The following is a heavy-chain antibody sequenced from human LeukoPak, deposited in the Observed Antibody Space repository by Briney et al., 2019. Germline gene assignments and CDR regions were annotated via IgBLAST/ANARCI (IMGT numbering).Heavy chain of an antibody. J-gene: IGHJ6*02. V-gene: IGHV3-23*01. CDR2: ISGSGGST. CDR3: AEEQAVSPYYYYGMDV. Sequence: SGGSLRLSCAASGFTFSSYAMSWVRQAPGKGLEWVSAISGSGGSTYYADSVKGRFTISRDNSKNTLYLQMNSLRAEDTAVYYCAEEQAVSPYYYYGMDVWGQGTTVTVSS. D-gene: IGHD6-19*01. CDR1: GFTFSSYA.